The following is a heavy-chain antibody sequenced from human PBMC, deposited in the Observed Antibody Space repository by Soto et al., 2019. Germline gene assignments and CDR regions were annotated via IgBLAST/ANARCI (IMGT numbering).Heavy chain of an antibody. V-gene: IGHV3-23*01. J-gene: IGHJ4*02. CDR2: ISGSGGNT. D-gene: IGHD1-26*01. CDR1: GFTFSSYA. CDR3: AKVPNSGSYFYFDH. Sequence: HPGGSLRLSCAASGFTFSSYAMSWVRQAPGGGLEWVSAISGSGGNTYYPDSVKGRFTISRDNSESTLYLQMNSLRAEDTALYYCAKVPNSGSYFYFDHWGLGTLVTVSS.